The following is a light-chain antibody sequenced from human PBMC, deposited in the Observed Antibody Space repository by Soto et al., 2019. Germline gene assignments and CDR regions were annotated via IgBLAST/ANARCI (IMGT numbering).Light chain of an antibody. CDR1: QSVSDS. J-gene: IGKJ1*01. Sequence: EIVLTQSPPTLSLSPGERATLSCRACQSVSDSLAWYQQKSGQAPRLLIYDASNRATGIPARFTGRGSGTDFTLTISSLEPEDCAIYYCQQRSKWPLTFGQGTKVEIK. V-gene: IGKV3-11*01. CDR2: DAS. CDR3: QQRSKWPLT.